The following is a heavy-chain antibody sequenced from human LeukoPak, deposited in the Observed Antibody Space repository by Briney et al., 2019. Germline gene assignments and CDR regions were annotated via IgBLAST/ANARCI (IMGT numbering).Heavy chain of an antibody. CDR3: ARGLTTVTPPFGY. V-gene: IGHV3-21*01. CDR2: ISSSSSYI. Sequence: PGGSLRLSCAASGFTFSSYSMNWVRQAPGKGLEWVSSISSSSSYIYYADSVKGRFTISRDNAKNSLYLQMNSLRAEDTAVYYCARGLTTVTPPFGYWGQGTLVTVSS. J-gene: IGHJ4*02. CDR1: GFTFSSYS. D-gene: IGHD4-17*01.